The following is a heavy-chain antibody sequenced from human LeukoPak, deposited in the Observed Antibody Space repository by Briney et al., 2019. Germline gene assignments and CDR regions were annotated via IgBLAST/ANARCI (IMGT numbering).Heavy chain of an antibody. CDR2: INPNSGDT. CDR1: GYTFTRYY. D-gene: IGHD3-22*01. V-gene: IGHV1-2*02. J-gene: IGHJ4*02. Sequence: ASVKVSCKASGYTFTRYYMYWVRQAPGQGLEWMGWINPNSGDTDYAQKFQGRVTMTRDTSISTVYMELSRLRSDDTAVYYCAREPPYESSDYSDYWGQGTQVTVSS. CDR3: AREPPYESSDYSDY.